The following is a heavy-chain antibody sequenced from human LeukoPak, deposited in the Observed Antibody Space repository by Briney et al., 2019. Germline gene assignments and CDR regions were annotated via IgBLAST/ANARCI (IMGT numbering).Heavy chain of an antibody. CDR1: GSTFSTDW. D-gene: IGHD1-1*01. CDR3: ASSAGGGLND. CDR2: INSDGSIT. J-gene: IGHJ4*02. V-gene: IGHV3-74*01. Sequence: GGSLRLSCTASGSTFSTDWMHWVRQGPGKGLVWVSRINSDGSITSYADSVKGRFTISRDNAKNTVYLQMNSLRAEDTAVYYCASSAGGGLNDRGQGTLVTVSS.